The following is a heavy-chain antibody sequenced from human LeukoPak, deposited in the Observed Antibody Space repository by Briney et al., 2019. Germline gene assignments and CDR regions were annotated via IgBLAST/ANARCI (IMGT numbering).Heavy chain of an antibody. J-gene: IGHJ4*02. D-gene: IGHD3-16*01. CDR1: GFTVSSNY. V-gene: IGHV3-53*01. CDR2: IYSGGST. Sequence: GGSLRLSCAASGFTVSSNYMSWVRQAPGKGLEWVSVIYSGGSTYYADSVKGRFTISGDNSKNTLCLQMNSLRAEDTAVYYCTGEGEFAIDYWGQGTLVTVSS. CDR3: TGEGEFAIDY.